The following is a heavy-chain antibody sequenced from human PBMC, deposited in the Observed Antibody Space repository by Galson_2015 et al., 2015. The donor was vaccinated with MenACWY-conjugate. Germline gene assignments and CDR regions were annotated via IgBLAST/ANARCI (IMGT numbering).Heavy chain of an antibody. Sequence: SLRLSCAASGFSFNNYAMDWVRQAPGKGLEWVSGISGSGVITHYADSVKGRFTIPRDTSKTNLYLQMDSLRPEDTAVYYCARDRLSSGWTRPNYFDHWGQGALVTVSS. CDR2: ISGSGVIT. J-gene: IGHJ4*02. CDR3: ARDRLSSGWTRPNYFDH. D-gene: IGHD6-19*01. CDR1: GFSFNNYA. V-gene: IGHV3-23*01.